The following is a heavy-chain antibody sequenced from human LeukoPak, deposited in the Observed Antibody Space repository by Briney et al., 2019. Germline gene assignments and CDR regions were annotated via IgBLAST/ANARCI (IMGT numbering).Heavy chain of an antibody. CDR2: IDSSGAGT. Sequence: PGGSLRLSCAASGFTFATYAMSWVRQAPGKGLEWVSAIDSSGAGTYYANSAKGRFTISRDNSKNTLYLQMNSLRAEDTTVFYCVKDRPRYFDWSHLKANWFDPWGQGTLVTVSS. J-gene: IGHJ5*02. CDR1: GFTFATYA. D-gene: IGHD3-9*01. CDR3: VKDRPRYFDWSHLKANWFDP. V-gene: IGHV3-23*01.